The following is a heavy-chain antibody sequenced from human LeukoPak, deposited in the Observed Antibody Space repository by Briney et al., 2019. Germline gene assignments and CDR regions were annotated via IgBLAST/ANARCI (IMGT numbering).Heavy chain of an antibody. V-gene: IGHV3-30-3*01. D-gene: IGHD6-6*01. CDR1: GFTFSSYA. Sequence: PGGSLRLSCAASGFTFSSYAMHWVRQAPGKGLEWVAVISYDGSNKYYADSVKGRFTISRDNSKNTLYLQMNSLRAEDTAVYYCARDKKLAARPWSPKHAYGMDVWGQGTTVTVSS. CDR3: ARDKKLAARPWSPKHAYGMDV. CDR2: ISYDGSNK. J-gene: IGHJ6*02.